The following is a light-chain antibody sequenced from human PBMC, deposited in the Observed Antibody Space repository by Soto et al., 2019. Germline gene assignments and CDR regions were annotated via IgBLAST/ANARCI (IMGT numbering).Light chain of an antibody. J-gene: IGKJ4*01. CDR1: QTVRNNY. V-gene: IGKV3-20*01. Sequence: EFVLTQSPGTLSLSPGERATLPCRASQTVRNNYLAWYQQKPGQAPRLLIYDASSRATGIPDRFSGGGSGTDFTLTISRLEPEDFAVYYCQQYGTSPLTFGGGTKVDIK. CDR2: DAS. CDR3: QQYGTSPLT.